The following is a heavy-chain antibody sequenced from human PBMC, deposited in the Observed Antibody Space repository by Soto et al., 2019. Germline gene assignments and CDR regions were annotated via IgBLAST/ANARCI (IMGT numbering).Heavy chain of an antibody. CDR2: ISSSSSYI. CDR1: GFSFSSYS. CDR3: ARPLPDIVVAPSSMDMAV. Sequence: GGSLRLSCAASGFSFSSYSMNWVRQAPGKGLEWVSSISSSSSYIYYADSAKGRFTISRDNAKNSLYLQMNSLRVEDTTVFYCARPLPDIVVAPSSMDMAVWGKGTTVTVSS. J-gene: IGHJ6*03. V-gene: IGHV3-21*01. D-gene: IGHD2-2*01.